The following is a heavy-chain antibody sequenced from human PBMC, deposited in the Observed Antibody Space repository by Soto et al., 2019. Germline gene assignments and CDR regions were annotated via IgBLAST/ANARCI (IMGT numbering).Heavy chain of an antibody. J-gene: IGHJ4*02. V-gene: IGHV2-5*02. CDR3: AHNSNSAVASTFYFDY. CDR1: GFSLTTPGVS. D-gene: IGHD6-19*01. Sequence: QITLKESGPTLVKPTQTLTLTCTFSGFSLTTPGVSVGWIRQPPGKALEWLGLLYWDDDKRYSPALTTRLTFSKDAAKSHFVLTLTNVDPVDTATYYCAHNSNSAVASTFYFDYWGQGTLVTVSS. CDR2: LYWDDDK.